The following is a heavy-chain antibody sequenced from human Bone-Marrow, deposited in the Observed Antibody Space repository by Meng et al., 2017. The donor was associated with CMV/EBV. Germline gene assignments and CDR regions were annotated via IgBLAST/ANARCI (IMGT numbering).Heavy chain of an antibody. CDR3: TTGYCSRTSCTY. J-gene: IGHJ4*02. V-gene: IGHV3-15*01. CDR1: GFTFSKAW. D-gene: IGHD2-2*01. Sequence: GGSLRLSCAASGFTFSKAWVSWVRQAPGKGLEWVGRIKSKTDGGTTDYAAPVKGRFTISRDDSKNTLYLQMNSLKTEDTAVYYCTTGYCSRTSCTYWGQGTLVTVSS. CDR2: IKSKTDGGTT.